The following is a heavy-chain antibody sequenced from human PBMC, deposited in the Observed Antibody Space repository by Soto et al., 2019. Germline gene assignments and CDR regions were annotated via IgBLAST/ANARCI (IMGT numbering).Heavy chain of an antibody. CDR1: GFTFSDYY. J-gene: IGHJ5*02. CDR3: ARVRYYDSGSSINWFDP. Sequence: PVGSLRLSCAASGFTFSDYYMSWIRQAPGKGLEWVSYISSSGSTIYYADSVKGRFTISRDNAKNSLYLQMNSLRAEDTAVYYCARVRYYDSGSSINWFDPWGQGTLVTVSS. V-gene: IGHV3-11*01. CDR2: ISSSGSTI. D-gene: IGHD3-10*01.